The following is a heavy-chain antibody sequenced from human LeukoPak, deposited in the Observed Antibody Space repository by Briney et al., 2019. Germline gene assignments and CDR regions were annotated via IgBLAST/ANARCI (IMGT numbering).Heavy chain of an antibody. CDR3: ARGSSLYCSSTSCPYYYYYMDV. CDR2: INHSGST. CDR1: GVSFSGYY. J-gene: IGHJ6*03. V-gene: IGHV4-34*01. D-gene: IGHD2-2*01. Sequence: SETLSLTCAVYGVSFSGYYWSWIRQPPGKGLEWIGEINHSGSTNYNPSLKSRVTISVDTSKNQFSLKLSSVTAADTAVYYCARGSSLYCSSTSCPYYYYYMDVWGKGTTVTVSS.